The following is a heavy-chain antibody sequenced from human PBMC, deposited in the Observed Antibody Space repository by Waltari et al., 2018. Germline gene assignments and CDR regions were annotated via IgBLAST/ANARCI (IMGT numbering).Heavy chain of an antibody. D-gene: IGHD5-18*01. CDR1: GFSFDAYG. V-gene: IGHV3-9*01. CDR3: TKDMDGATAMAPRLDF. J-gene: IGHJ4*02. CDR2: INWNSGTI. Sequence: VHLVESGGGLVRPGRSLRLSCAASGFSFDAYGIAWVRQAPGKGLEWVAGINWNSGTIHYADSVKGRFTISRDNAENSLYLQMNSLTTEDTAVYYCTKDMDGATAMAPRLDFWGQGTLVTVSS.